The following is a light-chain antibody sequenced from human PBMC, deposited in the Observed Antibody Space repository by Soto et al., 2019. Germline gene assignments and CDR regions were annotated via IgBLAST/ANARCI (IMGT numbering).Light chain of an antibody. Sequence: QPVLTQPPSASGTPGQRVTISCSGSSSNIGSNTVNWYQQLPGTAPKLLIYSNNQRPSGVPDRFSGSKSGTSASLAISGLQSEDEADYYCAAWDGSLNGVAFGGGTKLTVL. CDR1: SSNIGSNT. CDR3: AAWDGSLNGVA. V-gene: IGLV1-44*01. CDR2: SNN. J-gene: IGLJ2*01.